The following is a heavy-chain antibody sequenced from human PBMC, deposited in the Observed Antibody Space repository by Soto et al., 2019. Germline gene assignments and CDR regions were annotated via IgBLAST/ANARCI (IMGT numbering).Heavy chain of an antibody. J-gene: IGHJ3*01. V-gene: IGHV4-39*01. CDR1: GGSITTSNYY. CDR3: TRLPSGPHDG. CDR2: ISYSGRT. Sequence: QLQLQESGPGLVKPSETLSLTCTVSGGSITTSNYYWGWIRQPPGKGLEWIVSISYSGRTYYNPSLTGGITIAVDTSNIHFSLYLSSVTAADTAVYYCTRLPSGPHDGWGQGTMVTVSS.